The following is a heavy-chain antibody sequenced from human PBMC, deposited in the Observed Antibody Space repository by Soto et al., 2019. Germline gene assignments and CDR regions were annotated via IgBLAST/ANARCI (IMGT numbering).Heavy chain of an antibody. CDR1: GYTFTSYY. V-gene: IGHV1-46*01. Sequence: QVQLVQSGAEVKKPGASVKVSCKASGYTFTSYYMHWVRQAPGQGLEWMGIINPSGGSTSYAQKFQGRSTMTRDTSTSTVYMELSSLRSEDTAVYYCARASCTNGVCWSEYFQHWGQGTLVTVSS. J-gene: IGHJ1*01. D-gene: IGHD2-8*01. CDR3: ARASCTNGVCWSEYFQH. CDR2: INPSGGST.